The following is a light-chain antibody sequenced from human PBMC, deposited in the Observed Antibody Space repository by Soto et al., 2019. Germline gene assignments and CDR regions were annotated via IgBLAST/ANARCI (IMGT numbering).Light chain of an antibody. J-gene: IGKJ1*01. V-gene: IGKV4-1*01. CDR2: WAS. CDR3: QQSYSTPRT. CDR1: QSVLYSSNNKNY. Sequence: DIVMTQSPDSLAVSLGERATINCKSSQSVLYSSNNKNYLTWYQQKPGQSPKVLIYWASTRESGVPDRFSGSGSGTDFTLTISTLQAEDAAVYYCQQSYSTPRTFDQGTKVEIK.